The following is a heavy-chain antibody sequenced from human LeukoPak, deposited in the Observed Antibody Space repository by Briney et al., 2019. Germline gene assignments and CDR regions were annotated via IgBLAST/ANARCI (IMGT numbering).Heavy chain of an antibody. V-gene: IGHV4-59*01. J-gene: IGHJ4*02. CDR2: IHHTGNT. D-gene: IGHD2-8*01. CDR1: GDSITTYF. Sequence: PSETLSLTCTVSGDSITTYFWSWVRQPPGKGLEWIGYIHHTGNTKSNPSLKSRVTISADTSKNQFSLKLSSATAVDTAVYYCARYYCPNGVCRHLDYWGRGTLVTVSS. CDR3: ARYYCPNGVCRHLDY.